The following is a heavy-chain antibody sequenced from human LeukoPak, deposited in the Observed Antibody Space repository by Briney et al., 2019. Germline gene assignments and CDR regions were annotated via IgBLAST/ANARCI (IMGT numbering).Heavy chain of an antibody. Sequence: GGSLRLSCAASGFTFSNYAMSWVRQAPGKGLEWVSAITGGGSGIYYADSMKSRFTISRDNSKNTLYLQINSLRAEDTAVYYCAKWGDYDVLTGYYVSDYWGQGTTVTVSS. D-gene: IGHD3-9*01. CDR3: AKWGDYDVLTGYYVSDY. CDR1: GFTFSNYA. J-gene: IGHJ4*03. V-gene: IGHV3-23*01. CDR2: ITGGGSGI.